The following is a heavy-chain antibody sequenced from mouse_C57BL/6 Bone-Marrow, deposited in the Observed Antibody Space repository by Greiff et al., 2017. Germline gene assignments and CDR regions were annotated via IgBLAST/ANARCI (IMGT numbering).Heavy chain of an antibody. CDR1: GYTFTSYW. D-gene: IGHD2-4*01. J-gene: IGHJ4*01. V-gene: IGHV1-52*01. CDR3: ARNYYDYLYAMDY. Sequence: QVQLQQSGAELVRPGSSVKLSCKASGYTFTSYWMHWVKQRPIQGLEWIGNIDTSDSETHYNQKFKDKATLTVDKSSSTAYMQLSSLTSEDSAVYYCARNYYDYLYAMDYWGQGTSVTVSS. CDR2: IDTSDSET.